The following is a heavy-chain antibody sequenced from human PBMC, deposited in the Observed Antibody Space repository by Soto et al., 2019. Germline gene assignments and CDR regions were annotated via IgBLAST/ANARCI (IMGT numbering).Heavy chain of an antibody. D-gene: IGHD3-10*01. CDR3: ASTAWFHRCGMDV. V-gene: IGHV5-51*01. Sequence: PGESLKISCKGSGYSFTSYWIVWVRQMPGKGLGWMGIIYPGDSDTRYIPSFQGQVTISADKSITTAYLQWSSLKASDTAMYYFASTAWFHRCGMDVWGQGTTVTVSS. J-gene: IGHJ6*02. CDR1: GYSFTSYW. CDR2: IYPGDSDT.